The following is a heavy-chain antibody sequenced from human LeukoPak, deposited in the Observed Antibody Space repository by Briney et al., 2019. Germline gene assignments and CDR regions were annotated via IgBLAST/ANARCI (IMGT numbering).Heavy chain of an antibody. J-gene: IGHJ5*02. D-gene: IGHD6-19*01. CDR1: GGSFSGYY. CDR3: AREDSSGWDINWFDP. CDR2: INHSGST. Sequence: NPSETLSLTCAVYGGSFSGYYWSWIRQPPGKGLEWIGEINHSGSTNYNPSLKSRVTISVDTSKNQFSLKLSSVTAADTAVYYCAREDSSGWDINWFDPWGQGTLVTVSS. V-gene: IGHV4-34*01.